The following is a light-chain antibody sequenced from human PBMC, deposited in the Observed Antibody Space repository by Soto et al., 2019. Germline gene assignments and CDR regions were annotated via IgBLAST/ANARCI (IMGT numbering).Light chain of an antibody. Sequence: EILLTQSPGTLSLSPGERATLSCRASQSLNRRYLAWYQQRPGQSPRLLIYGASTRATGIPARFRGSGSGTEFTLTISSLQSEDFAVYYCQQYNDWRTFGQGTKVDI. CDR2: GAS. J-gene: IGKJ1*01. V-gene: IGKV3-15*01. CDR3: QQYNDWRT. CDR1: QSLNRRY.